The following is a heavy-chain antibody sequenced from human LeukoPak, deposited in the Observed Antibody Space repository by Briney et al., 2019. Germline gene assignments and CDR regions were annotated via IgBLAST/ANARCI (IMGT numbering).Heavy chain of an antibody. CDR3: ARHRTYCSGGSCYSGRYWYFDL. D-gene: IGHD2-15*01. V-gene: IGHV4-39*01. Sequence: PSETLSLTCTVSGGSIGSSSYYWGWIRQPPGKGLEWIGSIYYSGSTYYNPSLKSRVTISVDTSKNQFSLKLSSVTAADTAVYYCARHRTYCSGGSCYSGRYWYFDLWGRGTLVTVSS. J-gene: IGHJ2*01. CDR2: IYYSGST. CDR1: GGSIGSSSYY.